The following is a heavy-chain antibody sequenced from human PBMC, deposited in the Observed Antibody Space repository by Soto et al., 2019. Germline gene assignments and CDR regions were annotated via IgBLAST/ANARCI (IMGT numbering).Heavy chain of an antibody. J-gene: IGHJ6*02. CDR1: GFTFSGYW. Sequence: PGESLKISCAGSGFTFSGYWMHWVRQSPGKGLVWVSRINSDGTTTAYADSVKGRFTISRDNSKNTLYLQMSSLRAEDTAVYYCTHCSGESCHGGHFGMDFRGQGSTVTVSS. D-gene: IGHD2-15*01. CDR3: THCSGESCHGGHFGMDF. CDR2: INSDGTTT. V-gene: IGHV3-74*01.